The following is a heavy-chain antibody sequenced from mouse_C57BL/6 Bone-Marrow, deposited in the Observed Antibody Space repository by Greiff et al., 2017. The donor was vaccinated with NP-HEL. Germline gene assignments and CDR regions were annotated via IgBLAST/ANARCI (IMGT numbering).Heavy chain of an antibody. CDR3: ARERGYNWYFDV. D-gene: IGHD3-1*01. CDR2: INPSNGGT. J-gene: IGHJ1*03. V-gene: IGHV1-53*01. Sequence: QVQLQQSGTELVKPGASVKLSCKASGYTFTSYWMHWVKQRPGQGLEWIGNINPSNGGTNYNEKFKSKATLTVDKSSSTAYMQLSSLTSEDSAVYYCARERGYNWYFDVWGTGTTVTVSS. CDR1: GYTFTSYW.